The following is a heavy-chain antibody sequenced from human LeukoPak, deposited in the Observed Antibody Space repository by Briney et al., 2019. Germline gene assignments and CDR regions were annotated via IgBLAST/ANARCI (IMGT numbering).Heavy chain of an antibody. V-gene: IGHV3-21*01. CDR2: ISSSSSYI. CDR1: GFTFSSYS. Sequence: GGSLRLSCAASGFTFSSYSMNWVRQAPGKGLEWVSSISSSSSYIYYADSVKGRFTISRDNAKNSLYLQMNSLRAEDTAVYYCARASDYGDYYYYYGMDVWGQGTTVTVSS. CDR3: ARASDYGDYYYYYGMDV. D-gene: IGHD4-17*01. J-gene: IGHJ6*02.